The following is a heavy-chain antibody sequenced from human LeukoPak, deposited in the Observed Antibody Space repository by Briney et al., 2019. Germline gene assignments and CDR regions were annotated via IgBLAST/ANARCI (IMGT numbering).Heavy chain of an antibody. Sequence: GGSQGLSCAASGFTFGDHIMNWVRQLPGKRLEWVAYVSGSGSTVYYADSVKGRFTVSRDNGMSSLYLQMNSLRVEDTAVYYCARGRYDYVWGSYRYTEYYFDYWGQGTLVTVSS. D-gene: IGHD3-16*02. V-gene: IGHV3-48*01. CDR2: VSGSGSTV. CDR1: GFTFGDHI. J-gene: IGHJ4*02. CDR3: ARGRYDYVWGSYRYTEYYFDY.